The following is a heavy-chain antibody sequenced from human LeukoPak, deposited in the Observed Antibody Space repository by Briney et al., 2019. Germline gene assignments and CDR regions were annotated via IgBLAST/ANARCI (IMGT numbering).Heavy chain of an antibody. D-gene: IGHD3-10*01. V-gene: IGHV1-2*02. Sequence: WASVKVSCKASGYTFTGYYMHWVRQAPGQGLEWMGWINPNSGGTNYAQKFQGRVTMTRDTSISTAYMELSRLRSDDTAVYYCARDKVQFTAAACFDYWGQGTLVTVSS. CDR3: ARDKVQFTAAACFDY. CDR1: GYTFTGYY. J-gene: IGHJ4*02. CDR2: INPNSGGT.